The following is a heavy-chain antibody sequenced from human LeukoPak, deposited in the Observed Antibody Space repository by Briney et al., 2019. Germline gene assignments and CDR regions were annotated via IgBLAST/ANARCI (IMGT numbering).Heavy chain of an antibody. D-gene: IGHD3-22*01. V-gene: IGHV1-2*06. J-gene: IGHJ4*02. Sequence: VASVKVSCKASGYTFTGYYMHWVRQAPGQGLEWMGRINPNSGGTNYAQKFQGRVTMTRDTSISTAYMELSRLRSDDTAAYYCARFYYYYDSSGYAGFDYWGQGTLVTVSP. CDR2: INPNSGGT. CDR3: ARFYYYYDSSGYAGFDY. CDR1: GYTFTGYY.